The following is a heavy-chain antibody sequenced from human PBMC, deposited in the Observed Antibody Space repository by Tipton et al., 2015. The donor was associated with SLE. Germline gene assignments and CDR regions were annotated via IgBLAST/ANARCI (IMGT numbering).Heavy chain of an antibody. Sequence: SLRLSCSASGFTFSTYAMHWVRQAPGKGPEWVSSINSNGGTTNHADSVKGRFTISRDNSKNTLYLQMNSLRTEDTAVYYCAQEDDASFFVMDFWGQGTTVTVSS. V-gene: IGHV3-64*04. D-gene: IGHD1-1*01. CDR1: GFTFSTYA. CDR2: INSNGGTT. CDR3: AQEDDASFFVMDF. J-gene: IGHJ6*02.